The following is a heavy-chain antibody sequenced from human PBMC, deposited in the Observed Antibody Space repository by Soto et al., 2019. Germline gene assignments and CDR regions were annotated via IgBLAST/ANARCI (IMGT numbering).Heavy chain of an antibody. J-gene: IGHJ4*02. CDR2: IKSKTVGGTT. CDR1: GFTFSNAW. Sequence: EVQLVESGGGLVKPGGSLRLSCAASGFTFSNAWMNWVRQAPGKGLEWVGRIKSKTVGGTTDYAAPVKGRFTISRDDSKNTLYLQMDRLKTENAAVYYCTTGGSSGWVSYYFYYWGQGTLVTVSS. CDR3: TTGGSSGWVSYYFYY. D-gene: IGHD2-15*01. V-gene: IGHV3-15*07.